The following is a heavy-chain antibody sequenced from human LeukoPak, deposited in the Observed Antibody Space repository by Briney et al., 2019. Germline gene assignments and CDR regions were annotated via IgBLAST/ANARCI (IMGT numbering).Heavy chain of an antibody. CDR2: ISASGDRT. V-gene: IGHV3-23*01. Sequence: GGSLRLSCAASGFTYISYDMTWVRQAPGKGLEWVSGISASGDRTYYADSVKGRFTISRDNSKNTLSLQMSSLRVEDTAVYYCAKDSVRSSGWFYFDYWGQGTLVTVSS. J-gene: IGHJ4*02. CDR3: AKDSVRSSGWFYFDY. D-gene: IGHD6-19*01. CDR1: GFTYISYD.